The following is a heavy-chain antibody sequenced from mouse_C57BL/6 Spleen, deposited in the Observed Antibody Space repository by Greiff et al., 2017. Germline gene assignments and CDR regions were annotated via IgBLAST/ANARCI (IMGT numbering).Heavy chain of an antibody. Sequence: DVKLVESGGGLVKPGGSLKLSCAASGFTFSDYGMHWVRQAPEKGLEWVAYISSGSSTIYYADTVKGRFNISRDNAKNTLFLQMTSLRSEDTAMYYCARGGYPYYYAMDYWGQGTSVTVSS. CDR2: ISSGSSTI. CDR3: ARGGYPYYYAMDY. D-gene: IGHD2-2*01. V-gene: IGHV5-17*01. J-gene: IGHJ4*01. CDR1: GFTFSDYG.